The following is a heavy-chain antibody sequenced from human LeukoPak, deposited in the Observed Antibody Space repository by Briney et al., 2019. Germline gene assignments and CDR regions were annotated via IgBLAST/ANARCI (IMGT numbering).Heavy chain of an antibody. J-gene: IGHJ5*02. CDR2: ISSSGSTI. CDR3: ARDRYCSSTSCLNSETIKIENWFDP. CDR1: GFTFSDYY. V-gene: IGHV3-11*01. D-gene: IGHD2-2*01. Sequence: PGGSLRLSCAASGFTFSDYYMSWIRQAPGKGLEWVSYISSSGSTIYYADSVKGRFTISRDNAKNSLYLQMNSLRAEDTAVYYCARDRYCSSTSCLNSETIKIENWFDPWGQGTLVTVSS.